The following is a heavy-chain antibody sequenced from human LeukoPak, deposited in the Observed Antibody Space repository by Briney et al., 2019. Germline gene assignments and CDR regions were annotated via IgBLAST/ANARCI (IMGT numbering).Heavy chain of an antibody. CDR1: GVSITSYY. J-gene: IGHJ4*02. D-gene: IGHD2-2*01. Sequence: SETLSLTCSVSGVSITSYYWVWLRQSPGRGLEWIAYKKYSGTTNSNHFLQSPVTISIDTSRVQFSLNLSSVHAAGTAVYYCVRRAYVNTSFIRLLDSWGRGTLVTVSS. CDR3: VRRAYVNTSFIRLLDS. CDR2: KKYSGTT. V-gene: IGHV4-59*08.